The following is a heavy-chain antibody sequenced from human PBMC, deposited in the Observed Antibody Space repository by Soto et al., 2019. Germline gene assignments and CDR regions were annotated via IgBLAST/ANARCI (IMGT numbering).Heavy chain of an antibody. V-gene: IGHV1-2*04. D-gene: IGHD6-6*01. J-gene: IGHJ4*02. CDR3: ARDRQLAIDY. CDR2: INPNSGGT. Sequence: ASVKVSCKASGYTFTGYYMHWVRQAPGQGLEWMGWINPNSGGTNYAQKFQGWVTMTRDTSMSTAYMELSRLRSDDTAVYYCARDRQLAIDYWGQGTLVTVSS. CDR1: GYTFTGYY.